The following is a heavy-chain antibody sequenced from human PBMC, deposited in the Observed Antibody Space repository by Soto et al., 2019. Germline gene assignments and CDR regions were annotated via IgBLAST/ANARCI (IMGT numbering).Heavy chain of an antibody. CDR2: INPNSGGT. CDR3: AKDWRYSNYGGYAVDA. J-gene: IGHJ6*02. Sequence: GASVKVSCKASGYSFTGYYIHWVRQAPGQGLEWMGWINPNSGGTNYPQKFQGRVTMTRDTSISTVYMELTSLRSDDAAVYYCAKDWRYSNYGGYAVDAWGRGTTVTVSS. V-gene: IGHV1-2*02. D-gene: IGHD4-4*01. CDR1: GYSFTGYY.